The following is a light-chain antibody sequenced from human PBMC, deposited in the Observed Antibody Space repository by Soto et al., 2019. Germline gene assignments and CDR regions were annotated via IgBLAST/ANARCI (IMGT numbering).Light chain of an antibody. CDR3: QQYTNWPCT. CDR1: QSVGSN. V-gene: IGKV3-15*01. CDR2: GAS. Sequence: EIVMTQSPATLSVSPGERASLSCRASQSVGSNLAWYQQTAGQAPRLLIYGASTRATGIPARFSGSGSGTEFTLTISSLQSEDFAVYSCQQYTNWPCTFGQGTKLEIK. J-gene: IGKJ2*02.